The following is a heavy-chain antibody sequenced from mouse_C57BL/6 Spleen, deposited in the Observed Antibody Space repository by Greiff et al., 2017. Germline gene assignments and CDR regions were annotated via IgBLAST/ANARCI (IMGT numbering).Heavy chain of an antibody. CDR3: ARGRYGSSYGYFDV. D-gene: IGHD1-1*01. CDR1: GYTFTSYW. J-gene: IGHJ1*03. CDR2: IDPSDSYT. V-gene: IGHV1-59*01. Sequence: QVQLQQPGAELVRPGTSVKLSCKASGYTFTSYWMHWVKQRPGQGLEWIGVIDPSDSYTNYNQKFKGKATLTVDTSSSTAYMQLSSLTSEDSAVYYCARGRYGSSYGYFDVWGTGTTVTVSS.